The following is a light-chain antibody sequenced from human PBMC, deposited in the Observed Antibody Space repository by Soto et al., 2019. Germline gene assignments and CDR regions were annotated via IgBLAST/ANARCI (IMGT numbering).Light chain of an antibody. Sequence: EIVLTQSPGTLSLSPGEGATLSCRASQSISSSYLAWYQLKPGQAPRLLIYGASRRATGFPDRFSGSGSGTDFTLTISRLEPEDFAVYYCQQYGSSPQTFGQGTKVDIK. V-gene: IGKV3-20*01. J-gene: IGKJ1*01. CDR2: GAS. CDR1: QSISSSY. CDR3: QQYGSSPQT.